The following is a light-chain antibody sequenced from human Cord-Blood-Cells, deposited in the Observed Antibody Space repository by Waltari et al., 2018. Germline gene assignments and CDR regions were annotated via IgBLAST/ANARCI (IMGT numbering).Light chain of an antibody. V-gene: IGKV1-39*01. J-gene: IGKJ3*01. Sequence: DIQITQSQSSLSASVGDRVTITCRSIQSIISYLKWYQQKPGNIPKLLIYAASSLQSGVPSSFLGTGSGTDLTITIRSLQPEDFSTYSCQQSYSTPPFTFGSGTKVDIK. CDR3: QQSYSTPPFT. CDR1: QSIISY. CDR2: AAS.